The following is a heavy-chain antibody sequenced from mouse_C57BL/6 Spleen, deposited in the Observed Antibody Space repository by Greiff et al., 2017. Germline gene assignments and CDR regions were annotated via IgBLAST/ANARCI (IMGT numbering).Heavy chain of an antibody. J-gene: IGHJ1*03. D-gene: IGHD1-1*01. Sequence: EVQLVESGPGLVKPSQSLSLTCSVTGYSITSGYYWNWIRQFPGNKLEWMGYISYDGSNNYNPSLKNRISITRDTSKNQFFLKLNSVTTEDTATYYCAREFLLWNFDVWGTGTTVTVSS. V-gene: IGHV3-6*01. CDR3: AREFLLWNFDV. CDR2: ISYDGSN. CDR1: GYSITSGYY.